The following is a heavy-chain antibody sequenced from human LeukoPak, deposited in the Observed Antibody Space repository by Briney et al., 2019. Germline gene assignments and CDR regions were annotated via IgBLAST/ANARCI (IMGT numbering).Heavy chain of an antibody. J-gene: IGHJ4*02. CDR3: ARGPLEVVVAATNDYFDY. CDR2: IYTSGST. Sequence: SETLSLTCTVSGGSISSGSYYWSWIRQPAGKGLEWIGRIYTSGSTNYNPSLKSRVTISVDTSKNQFSLKLSSVTAADTAVYYCARGPLEVVVAATNDYFDYWGQGTLVTVSS. V-gene: IGHV4-61*02. CDR1: GGSISSGSYY. D-gene: IGHD2-15*01.